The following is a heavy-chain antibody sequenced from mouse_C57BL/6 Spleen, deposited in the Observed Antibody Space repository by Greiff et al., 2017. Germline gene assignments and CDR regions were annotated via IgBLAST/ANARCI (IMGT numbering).Heavy chain of an antibody. J-gene: IGHJ1*03. CDR1: GYTFTSYW. V-gene: IGHV1-55*01. CDR2: IYPGSGST. D-gene: IGHD1-1*01. Sequence: VQLQQPGAELVKPGASVKMSCKASGYTFTSYWITWVKQRPGQGLEWIGDIYPGSGSTNYNEKFKSKATLTVDTSSSTAYMQLSSLTSEDSAVYCGARDYGSRWYFDGWGTGTTVTVSS. CDR3: ARDYGSRWYFDG.